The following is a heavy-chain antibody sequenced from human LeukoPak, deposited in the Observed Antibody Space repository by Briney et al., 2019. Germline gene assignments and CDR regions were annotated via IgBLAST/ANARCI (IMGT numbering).Heavy chain of an antibody. Sequence: ESLKISCKGSGYTFSNYWIGWGRQMPGKGLECMGIIYPGDSETRYSPSFQGQVTISADKSISTAYLQWSSLKASDSAMFYCARMIVVEGAFDIWGQGTMVTVSS. D-gene: IGHD3/OR15-3a*01. V-gene: IGHV5-51*01. J-gene: IGHJ3*02. CDR3: ARMIVVEGAFDI. CDR2: IYPGDSET. CDR1: GYTFSNYW.